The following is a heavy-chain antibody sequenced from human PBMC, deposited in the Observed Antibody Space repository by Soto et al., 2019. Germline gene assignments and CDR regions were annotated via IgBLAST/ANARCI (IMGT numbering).Heavy chain of an antibody. CDR1: GFSFSDFG. V-gene: IGHV3-30*18. CDR3: GKETRSRAVTATRVNGMDV. CDR2: ISHDGSNQ. Sequence: QVQLVESGGGVVQPGRSLRLSCAPSGFSFSDFGMHWVRQAPGKGLEWVAAISHDGSNQYYGDSVKGRFSISRDHSNNRLYLQMNNLKVEDSAIYFCGKETRSRAVTATRVNGMDVWGQGTTVTVSS. D-gene: IGHD2-21*02. J-gene: IGHJ6*02.